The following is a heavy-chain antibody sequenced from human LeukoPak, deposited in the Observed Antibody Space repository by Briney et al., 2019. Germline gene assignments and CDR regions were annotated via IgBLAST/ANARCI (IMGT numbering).Heavy chain of an antibody. Sequence: GGSLRLSCSASGFTFRTYVMHWVRQAPGKGLEWVALIWHDGSNKYYGDSVKDRFTISRDNSKNTLYLQMDSLRAEDTAVYYCARDRGYTYGHPLDYWGQGTLVTVSS. CDR3: ARDRGYTYGHPLDY. V-gene: IGHV3-33*01. CDR2: IWHDGSNK. CDR1: GFTFRTYV. J-gene: IGHJ4*02. D-gene: IGHD5-18*01.